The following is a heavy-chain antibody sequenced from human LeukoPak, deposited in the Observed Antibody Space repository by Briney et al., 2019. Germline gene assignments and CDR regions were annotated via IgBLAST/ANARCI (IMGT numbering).Heavy chain of an antibody. J-gene: IGHJ3*02. CDR3: ARALNGFDI. CDR2: ISYDGATT. CDR1: GFSFNRFA. V-gene: IGHV3-30*04. Sequence: GGSLRLSCLASGFSFNRFAMHWVRQAPGKGLEWLAVISYDGATTYYANSVKGRFIISRDNSKDTVFVQMSSLRAEDTAVYYCARALNGFDIWGPGTLVTVSS.